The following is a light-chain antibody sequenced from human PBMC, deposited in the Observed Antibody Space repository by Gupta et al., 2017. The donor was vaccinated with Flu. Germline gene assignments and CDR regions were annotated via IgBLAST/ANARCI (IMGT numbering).Light chain of an antibody. CDR2: DAS. Sequence: EIVLTQSPATLSLSPGERATLSCRASQSFSSYLAWYQQKPGQAPRLLIYDASNRATGIPARFSGSGSGTDFTLTISSLEPEDFAVYYCQQPTNWSWTFGQGTKVEIK. CDR1: QSFSSY. CDR3: QQPTNWSWT. J-gene: IGKJ1*01. V-gene: IGKV3-11*01.